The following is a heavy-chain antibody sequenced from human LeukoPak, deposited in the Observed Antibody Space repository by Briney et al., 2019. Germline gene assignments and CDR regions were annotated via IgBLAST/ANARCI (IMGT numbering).Heavy chain of an antibody. CDR2: IYYSGST. CDR1: GGSISSYY. CDR3: ARVSGPFSYGNWFDA. V-gene: IGHV4-59*01. D-gene: IGHD5-18*01. J-gene: IGHJ5*02. Sequence: SETLSLTCTVSGGSISSYYWSWIRQPPGKGLEWIGYIYYSGSTTYNPSLNSRVTISVDTSKNQFSLKLSSVTAADTAVYYCARVSGPFSYGNWFDAWGQGTLVTVSS.